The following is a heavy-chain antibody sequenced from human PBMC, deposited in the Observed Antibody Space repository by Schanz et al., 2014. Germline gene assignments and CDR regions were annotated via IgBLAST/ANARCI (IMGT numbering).Heavy chain of an antibody. Sequence: VQLVESGGGLVKPGGSLRLSCAASGFSFSEYYMSWIRQAPGKGLEWVSHIRSSGGAIYYADSVKGRFTISRDNAKNSLYLQLNSLRAEDTAVYYCARLHYYGSGSYPYFDYWGQGTLVTVSS. CDR1: GFSFSEYY. J-gene: IGHJ4*02. CDR2: IRSSGGAI. V-gene: IGHV3-11*01. D-gene: IGHD3-10*01. CDR3: ARLHYYGSGSYPYFDY.